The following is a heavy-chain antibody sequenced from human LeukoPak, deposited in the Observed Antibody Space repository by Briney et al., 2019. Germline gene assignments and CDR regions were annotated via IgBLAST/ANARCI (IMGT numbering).Heavy chain of an antibody. CDR3: ARGGRFGELSAWYY. CDR2: IYHSGST. CDR1: GGSISSGGYS. D-gene: IGHD3-10*01. J-gene: IGHJ4*02. Sequence: PSETLSLTCAVSGGSISSGGYSWSWIRQPPGKGLEWIGYIYHSGSTYYNPSLKSRVTISVDRSKNQFSLKLSSVTAADTAVYYCARGGRFGELSAWYYWGQGTLVTVSS. V-gene: IGHV4-30-2*01.